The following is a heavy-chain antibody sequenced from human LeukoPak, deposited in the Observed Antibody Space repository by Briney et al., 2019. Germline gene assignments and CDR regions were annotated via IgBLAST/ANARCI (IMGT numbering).Heavy chain of an antibody. V-gene: IGHV1-8*01. J-gene: IGHJ6*02. CDR2: MNPNSGNT. Sequence: ASVKVSCKASGYTFTSYDINWVRQATGQGLEWMGWMNPNSGNTGYAQKFQGRVTMTRNTSISTAYMELSGLRSEDTAVYYCARGGSSGWTSDYYYYYGMDVWGQGTTVTVSS. CDR3: ARGGSSGWTSDYYYYYGMDV. CDR1: GYTFTSYD. D-gene: IGHD6-19*01.